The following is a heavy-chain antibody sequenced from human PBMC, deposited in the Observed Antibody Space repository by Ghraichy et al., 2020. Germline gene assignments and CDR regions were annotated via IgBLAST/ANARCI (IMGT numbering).Heavy chain of an antibody. CDR2: INHSGST. CDR1: GGSFSGYY. D-gene: IGHD5-12*01. V-gene: IGHV4-34*01. Sequence: SETLSLTCAVYGGSFSGYYWSWIRQPPGKGLEWIGEINHSGSTNYNPSLKSRVTISVDTSKNQFSLKLSSVTAADTAVYYCARVGPRDIVATIVSFSAFDIWGQGTMVTVSS. CDR3: ARVGPRDIVATIVSFSAFDI. J-gene: IGHJ3*02.